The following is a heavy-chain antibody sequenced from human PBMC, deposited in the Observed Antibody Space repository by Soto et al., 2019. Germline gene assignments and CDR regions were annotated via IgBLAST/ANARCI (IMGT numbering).Heavy chain of an antibody. CDR3: ATSRTFDY. J-gene: IGHJ4*02. V-gene: IGHV3-66*01. CDR1: GLTVSNNY. D-gene: IGHD6-13*01. CDR2: PYSGGAN. Sequence: PGGALRISCAVSGLTVSNNYMSWVRQAPGEGLEWVSVPYSGGANYYADSAKGRFTISRDNAKNSLYLQMNSLSAEDTAIYYCATSRTFDYWGQGTLVTVSS.